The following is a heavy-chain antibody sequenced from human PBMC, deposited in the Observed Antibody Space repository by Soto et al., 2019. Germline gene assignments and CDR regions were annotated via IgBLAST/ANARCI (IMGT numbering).Heavy chain of an antibody. CDR2: ISWNSGSI. J-gene: IGHJ4*02. Sequence: EVQLVESGGGLVQPGRSLRLSCAASGFTFDDYAMHWVRQAPGKGLEWVSGISWNSGSIGYADSVKGRFTISRDNAKNSLYLQMNSLRAEDTALYYCAKDMRRYSGYDPRFDYWGQGTLVTVSS. CDR3: AKDMRRYSGYDPRFDY. D-gene: IGHD5-12*01. V-gene: IGHV3-9*01. CDR1: GFTFDDYA.